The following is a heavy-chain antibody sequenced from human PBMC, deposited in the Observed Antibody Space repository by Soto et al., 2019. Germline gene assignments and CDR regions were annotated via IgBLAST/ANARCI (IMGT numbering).Heavy chain of an antibody. D-gene: IGHD3-10*01. CDR1: GYTFTSYD. J-gene: IGHJ3*02. Sequence: ASVKVSCKASGYTFTSYDINWVRQATGQGLEWMGWMNPNSGNTGYAKKFQGRVTMTRNTSISTAYMELSSLRSEDTAVYYCARPLPGRGDAFDIWGQGTMVTVSS. V-gene: IGHV1-8*01. CDR3: ARPLPGRGDAFDI. CDR2: MNPNSGNT.